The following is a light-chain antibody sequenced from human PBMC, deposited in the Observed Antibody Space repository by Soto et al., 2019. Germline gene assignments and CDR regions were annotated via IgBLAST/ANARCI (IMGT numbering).Light chain of an antibody. J-gene: IGLJ2*01. CDR2: YDS. Sequence: SSELTQPPSVSVAPGKTARITCGGNNIGSKSVHWYQQKPGRAPVVVIYYDSDRPSGIPERFSGSNSGNTATLTISRVEAGDEADYYCQVWDSSSDHVVFGGGTKLTVL. CDR1: NIGSKS. V-gene: IGLV3-21*04. CDR3: QVWDSSSDHVV.